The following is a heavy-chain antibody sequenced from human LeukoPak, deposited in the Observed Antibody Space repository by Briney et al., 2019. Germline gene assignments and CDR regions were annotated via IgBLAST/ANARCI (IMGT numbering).Heavy chain of an antibody. CDR2: INHSGST. V-gene: IGHV4-34*01. CDR3: ARRVRGYSYGYYY. D-gene: IGHD5-18*01. CDR1: GGSFSGYY. J-gene: IGHJ4*02. Sequence: PSETLSLTCAVYGGSFSGYYWSWIRQPPGKGLEWIGEINHSGSTNYNPSLKSRVTISVDTSKNQFSLKLSSVTAADTAVYYCARRVRGYSYGYYYWGQGTLVTVSS.